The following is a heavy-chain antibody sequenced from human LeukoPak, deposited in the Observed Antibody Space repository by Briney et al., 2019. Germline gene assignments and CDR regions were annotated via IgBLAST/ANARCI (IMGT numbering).Heavy chain of an antibody. Sequence: GGSLRLSCAASGFTFSSYWMSWVRQAPGKGLEWVANIKQDGSEKYYVDSVKGRFTISRDNAKNSLYLQMNSLRAEDTAVYYCARSDIVVVPAAATFDYWGQGTLVTVSS. V-gene: IGHV3-7*01. CDR3: ARSDIVVVPAAATFDY. CDR2: IKQDGSEK. D-gene: IGHD2-2*01. CDR1: GFTFSSYW. J-gene: IGHJ4*02.